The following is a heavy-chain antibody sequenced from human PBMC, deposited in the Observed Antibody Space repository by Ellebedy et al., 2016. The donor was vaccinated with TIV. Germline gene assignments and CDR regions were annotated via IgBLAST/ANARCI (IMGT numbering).Heavy chain of an antibody. CDR2: IYHIGTT. Sequence: LRLSCAVSGGSISSPGSPWSWIRQSPGKGLEWIGYIYHIGTTYYSPSLKSRVTISVDTSKNQFSLKLSSVTAADTAVYYCAREGGLRYFDWPETPFDYWGQGTLVTVSS. J-gene: IGHJ4*02. D-gene: IGHD3-9*01. CDR1: GGSISSPGSP. CDR3: AREGGLRYFDWPETPFDY. V-gene: IGHV4-30-2*06.